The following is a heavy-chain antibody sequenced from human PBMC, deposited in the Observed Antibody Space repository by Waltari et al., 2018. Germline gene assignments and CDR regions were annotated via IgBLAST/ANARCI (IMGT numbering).Heavy chain of an antibody. Sequence: QVQLLQSGAEVKKPGASVKVSCKASGYTFTGYYMHWVRQAPGQGLEWMGWINPNSGDTNYAQNFQGRVTMTRDTSISTAYMELSRLRTDDTAVYYCARAEYYDSSGYYFFWGQGTLVTVSS. J-gene: IGHJ4*02. CDR3: ARAEYYDSSGYYFF. V-gene: IGHV1-2*02. CDR1: GYTFTGYY. D-gene: IGHD3-22*01. CDR2: INPNSGDT.